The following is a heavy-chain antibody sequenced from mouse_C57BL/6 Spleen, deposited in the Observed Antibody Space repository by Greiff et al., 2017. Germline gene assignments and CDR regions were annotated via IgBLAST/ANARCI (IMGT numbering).Heavy chain of an antibody. D-gene: IGHD2-4*01. J-gene: IGHJ3*01. CDR2: IYPGSGST. Sequence: VQLQQSGAELVKPGASVKLSCKASGYTFTSYWITWVKQRPGQGLEWIGDIYPGSGSTNYNEKFKSKATLTVDTSSSTAYMQLSSLTSEDSAFYYCERKDYGFAYWGQGTLVTVSA. CDR3: ERKDYGFAY. V-gene: IGHV1-55*01. CDR1: GYTFTSYW.